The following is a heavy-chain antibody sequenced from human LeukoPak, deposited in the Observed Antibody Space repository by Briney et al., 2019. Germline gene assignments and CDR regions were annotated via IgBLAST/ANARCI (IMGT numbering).Heavy chain of an antibody. CDR3: ARDLTDYDSSGYSDAFDI. J-gene: IGHJ3*02. D-gene: IGHD3-22*01. CDR2: INPNSGGT. Sequence: ASVKVSCKASGYTFTGYYMHWVRQAPGQGLEWMGWINPNSGGTNYAQKFQGRVTMTRDTSTSTVYMELSSLRSEDTAVYYCARDLTDYDSSGYSDAFDIWGQGTMVTVSS. V-gene: IGHV1-2*02. CDR1: GYTFTGYY.